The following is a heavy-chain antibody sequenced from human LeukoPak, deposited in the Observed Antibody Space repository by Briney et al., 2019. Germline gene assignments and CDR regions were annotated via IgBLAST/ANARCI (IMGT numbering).Heavy chain of an antibody. Sequence: ASVKVSCKGSGYTFSSYSITWVRQAPGQGLEWMGWISAHNGDTKYAQKVQARLTMTTDTSTNTAYMELRSLRSDDTAVYYCARVKEQYGSGSYLITYWGQGTLVTVSS. D-gene: IGHD3-10*01. CDR1: GYTFSSYS. CDR2: ISAHNGDT. J-gene: IGHJ4*02. CDR3: ARVKEQYGSGSYLITY. V-gene: IGHV1-18*01.